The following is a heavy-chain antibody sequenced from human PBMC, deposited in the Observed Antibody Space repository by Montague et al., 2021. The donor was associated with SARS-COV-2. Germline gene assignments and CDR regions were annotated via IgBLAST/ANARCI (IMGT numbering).Heavy chain of an antibody. CDR3: AREGAGDWYFDL. V-gene: IGHV4-39*02. D-gene: IGHD4/OR15-4a*01. CDR2: IYHSGTT. Sequence: SETLSLTCTVSGGSISSSSYYWSWIRQPPGKGPEWIGSIYHSGTTFYNPSLRRRVTMTVDTSKNQFSLRLSSVTAADTAVFYCAREGAGDWYFDLWGRGTPGTGSS. J-gene: IGHJ2*01. CDR1: GGSISSSSYY.